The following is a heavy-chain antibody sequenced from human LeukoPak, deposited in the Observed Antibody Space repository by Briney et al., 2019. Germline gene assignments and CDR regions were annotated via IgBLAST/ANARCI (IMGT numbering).Heavy chain of an antibody. CDR3: ARGGGYGYSGYDYFDY. CDR1: GFTFSSYA. D-gene: IGHD5-12*01. V-gene: IGHV3-30*04. CDR2: ISYDGSKT. J-gene: IGHJ4*02. Sequence: GRSLRLSRAASGFTFSSYAMHWVRQAPGKGLEWVAVISYDGSKTYYADSLKGRFTISRDTSKNTLYLQMNSLGAEDTAVYYCARGGGYGYSGYDYFDYWGQGTLVTVSS.